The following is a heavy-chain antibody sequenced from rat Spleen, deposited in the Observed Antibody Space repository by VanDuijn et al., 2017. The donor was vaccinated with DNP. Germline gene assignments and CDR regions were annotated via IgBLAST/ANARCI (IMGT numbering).Heavy chain of an antibody. V-gene: IGHV5S13*01. J-gene: IGHJ2*01. Sequence: EVQLVESGGGLVRPGRSLKLSCAASGFTFSDYGMAWVLQAPTKGLEWVASITSSGGSTYYPDSVKGRFTISRDNAKNTLYLQMNSLRSEDTATYYCARDNYGGYYWGHGVTVTVSS. D-gene: IGHD1-11*01. CDR3: ARDNYGGYY. CDR1: GFTFSDYG. CDR2: ITSSGGST.